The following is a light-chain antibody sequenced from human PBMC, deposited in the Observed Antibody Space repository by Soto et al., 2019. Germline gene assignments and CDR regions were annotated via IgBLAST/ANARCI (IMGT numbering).Light chain of an antibody. CDR2: WAS. CDR3: QQYGSSPFT. J-gene: IGKJ4*01. CDR1: QSVLYSSNNKNY. Sequence: DIVMTQSLESLAVSLGERATINCKSSQSVLYSSNNKNYLTWYQQKPGQPPKLLIYWASTRESGVPDRFSGSGSGTDFTLSISRLEPEDFAVYYCQQYGSSPFTFGGGTKV. V-gene: IGKV4-1*01.